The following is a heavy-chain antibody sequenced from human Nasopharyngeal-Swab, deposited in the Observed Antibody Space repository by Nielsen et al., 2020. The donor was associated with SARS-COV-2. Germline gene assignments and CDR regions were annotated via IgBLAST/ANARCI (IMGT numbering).Heavy chain of an antibody. Sequence: WIRQPPGKRLEWVSSTSSRSGDISYTDSVKGRFSISRDNAKNSLYLQMNSLRVEDTAVYYCARDLEGIFDHWGQGALVTVSS. D-gene: IGHD6-13*01. J-gene: IGHJ4*02. CDR2: TSSRSGDI. CDR3: ARDLEGIFDH. V-gene: IGHV3-21*01.